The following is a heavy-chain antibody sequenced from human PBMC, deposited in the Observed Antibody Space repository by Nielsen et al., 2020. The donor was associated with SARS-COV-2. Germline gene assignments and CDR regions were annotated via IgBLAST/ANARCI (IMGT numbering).Heavy chain of an antibody. CDR2: INWNGGST. D-gene: IGHD2-2*03. V-gene: IGHV3-20*04. CDR1: GFTFDDYG. J-gene: IGHJ4*02. Sequence: GESLKISCAASGFTFDDYGMSWVRQAPGKGLEWVSGINWNGGSTGYADSVEGRFTISRDNTENSLYLRMNSLRAEDTAVYYCARLGSFWGQGTLVTVSS. CDR3: ARLGSF.